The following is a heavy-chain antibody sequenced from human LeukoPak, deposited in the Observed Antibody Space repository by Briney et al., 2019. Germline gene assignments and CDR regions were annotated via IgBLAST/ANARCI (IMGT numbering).Heavy chain of an antibody. CDR2: ISGGSENA. CDR1: GFIFSSFA. J-gene: IGHJ3*02. Sequence: PGGSLRLSCAASGFIFSSFAMSWVRQAPGKGLDWVSGISGGSENAYYADSVKGRFTISRDNSKNTLDLHMTSLTADDTAVYYCANMQLVKGGFEIWGQGTRVTVSS. D-gene: IGHD6-13*01. V-gene: IGHV3-23*01. CDR3: ANMQLVKGGFEI.